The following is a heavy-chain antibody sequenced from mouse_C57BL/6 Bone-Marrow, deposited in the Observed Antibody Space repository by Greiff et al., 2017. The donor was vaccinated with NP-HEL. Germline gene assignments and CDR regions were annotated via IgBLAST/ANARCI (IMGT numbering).Heavy chain of an antibody. CDR1: GYAFSSSW. D-gene: IGHD1-1*01. V-gene: IGHV1-82*01. Sequence: QVQLQQPGPELVKPGASVKISCKASGYAFSSSWMNWVKQRPGKGLEWIGRIYPGDGDTNYNGQFTGKATLTADKSSSTAYMQLSILSSEDSAVYFGARWSTTVVVHFDDWGQGTTLTFSS. CDR2: IYPGDGDT. J-gene: IGHJ2*01. CDR3: ARWSTTVVVHFDD.